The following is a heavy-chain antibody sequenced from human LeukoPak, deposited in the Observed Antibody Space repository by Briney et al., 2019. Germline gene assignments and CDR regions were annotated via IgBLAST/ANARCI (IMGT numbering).Heavy chain of an antibody. D-gene: IGHD3-16*01. CDR1: GITFSSFS. Sequence: GGSLRLSCVASGITFSSFSMNWVRQAPGKGLEWVSYISSFSGTINYADSVKGRFTISRDNAKNSLYLQMNSLKAEDTAVYYCARDQGGVGYWGQGTLVTVSS. CDR3: ARDQGGVGY. CDR2: ISSFSGTI. J-gene: IGHJ4*02. V-gene: IGHV3-48*01.